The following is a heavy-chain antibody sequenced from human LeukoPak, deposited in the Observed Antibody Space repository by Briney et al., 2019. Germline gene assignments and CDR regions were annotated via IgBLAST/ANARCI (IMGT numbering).Heavy chain of an antibody. CDR2: ISWDGGST. J-gene: IGHJ6*02. CDR3: AKDRNYGSGSYYYGMDV. V-gene: IGHV3-43*01. D-gene: IGHD3-10*01. Sequence: PGGSLRLSCAASGFTFDDYTMHWVRQAPGKGLEWVSLISWDGGSTYYADSVKDRFTISRDNSKNSLYLQMNSLRTEDTALYYCAKDRNYGSGSYYYGMDVWGQGTTVTVSS. CDR1: GFTFDDYT.